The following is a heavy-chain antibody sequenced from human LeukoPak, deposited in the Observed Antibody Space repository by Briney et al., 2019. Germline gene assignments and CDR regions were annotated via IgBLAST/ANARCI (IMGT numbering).Heavy chain of an antibody. D-gene: IGHD3-10*01. CDR3: ARDSGSGSYSYDY. J-gene: IGHJ4*02. V-gene: IGHV3-49*03. CDR1: GFTFGDYA. CDR2: IRSKAYGGTT. Sequence: GGSLRLSCTASGFTFGDYAISWFRQAPGKGLEWVGFIRSKAYGGTTEYAASVKGRFTISRDDSKSIAYLQMNSLKTEDTAVYYWARDSGSGSYSYDYWGQGTLVTVSS.